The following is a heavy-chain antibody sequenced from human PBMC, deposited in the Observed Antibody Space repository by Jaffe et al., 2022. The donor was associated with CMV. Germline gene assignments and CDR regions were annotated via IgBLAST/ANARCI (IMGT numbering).Heavy chain of an antibody. J-gene: IGHJ6*02. Sequence: QVHLLESGPGLVKPSQTLSLTCSVSGGSISSGIYFWSWIRHLPGQGLEWIGYISASGNSDYNPSLQSRASMSLDTSKNQFSLKLTSVTAADTAVYYCARDHGTDSSGYYPAHYGMDVWGQGTTVTVSS. CDR3: ARDHGTDSSGYYPAHYGMDV. V-gene: IGHV4-31*03. CDR1: GGSISSGIYF. CDR2: ISASGNS. D-gene: IGHD3-22*01.